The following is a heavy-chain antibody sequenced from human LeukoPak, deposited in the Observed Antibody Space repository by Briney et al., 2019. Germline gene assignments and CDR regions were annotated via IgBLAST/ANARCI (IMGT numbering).Heavy chain of an antibody. CDR1: GYRVTSYW. Sequence: GESLKISCQGSGYRVTSYWIAWVRQMPGKGLEWMGIIYPGDSDTSYSPSFQGQVTISVDKSISTAYLQWSSLRASDSAIYYCARHDGPLVAGMLDLWGQGTLVTVSS. J-gene: IGHJ5*02. V-gene: IGHV5-51*01. CDR3: ARHDGPLVAGMLDL. D-gene: IGHD6-19*01. CDR2: IYPGDSDT.